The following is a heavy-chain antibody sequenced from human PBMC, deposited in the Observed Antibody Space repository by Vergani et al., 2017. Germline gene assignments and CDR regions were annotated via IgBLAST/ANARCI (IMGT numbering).Heavy chain of an antibody. CDR3: ARHIESGYSGDAPDAFDI. CDR2: IYPGDSDT. Sequence: EVQLVQSGAEVKKPGESLKISCKGSGYSFTSYWIGWVRQMPGKGLEWMGIIYPGDSDTRYSPSFQGQVTISADKSISTAYLQWSSLKASDTAMYYCARHIESGYSGDAPDAFDIWGQGTMVTVSS. V-gene: IGHV5-51*01. CDR1: GYSFTSYW. D-gene: IGHD5-12*01. J-gene: IGHJ3*02.